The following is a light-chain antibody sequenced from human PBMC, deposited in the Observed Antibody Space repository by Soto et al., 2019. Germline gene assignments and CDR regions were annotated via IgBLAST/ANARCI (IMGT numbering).Light chain of an antibody. CDR1: SSNIGAGYD. CDR3: QSSDGSVSGYVI. J-gene: IGLJ2*01. CDR2: GNN. Sequence: QSVLTQPPSVSGAPGQRVTISCTGGSSNIGAGYDVHWYQQLPGSAPKLLIYGNNKRPSGVPDRFSGSKSGTSASLAITGLQAEDEADYYCQSSDGSVSGYVIFGGGTKLTVL. V-gene: IGLV1-40*01.